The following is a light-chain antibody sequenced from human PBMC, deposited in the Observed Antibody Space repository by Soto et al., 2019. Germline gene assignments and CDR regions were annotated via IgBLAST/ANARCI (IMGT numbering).Light chain of an antibody. V-gene: IGLV1-44*01. Sequence: QSALTQPPSASGTPGQRVTISCSGSSSNIGSNTVNWYQQFPGAAPRFLISGNNVRPSGVPDRFSASRSGTSASLAISGLHFEDEADYYCAVWDDKLRGRIIGGGTKVTVL. CDR1: SSNIGSNT. J-gene: IGLJ2*01. CDR2: GNN. CDR3: AVWDDKLRGRI.